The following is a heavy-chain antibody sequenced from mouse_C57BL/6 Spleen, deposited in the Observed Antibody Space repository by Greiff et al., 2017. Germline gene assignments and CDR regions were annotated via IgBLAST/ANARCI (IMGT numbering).Heavy chain of an antibody. CDR2: ISYDGSN. D-gene: IGHD2-4*01. CDR3: ARGYYDYDGRLTY. Sequence: EVKLQESGPGLVKPSQSLSLTCSVTGYSITSGYYWNWIRQFPGNKLEWMGYISYDGSNNYNPSLKNRISITRDTSKNQFFLKLTSVTTEDTATYYCARGYYDYDGRLTYWGQGTLVTVSA. J-gene: IGHJ3*01. CDR1: GYSITSGYY. V-gene: IGHV3-6*01.